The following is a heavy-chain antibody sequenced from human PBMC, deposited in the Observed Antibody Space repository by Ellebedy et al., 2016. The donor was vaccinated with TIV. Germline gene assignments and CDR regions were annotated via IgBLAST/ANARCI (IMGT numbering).Heavy chain of an antibody. J-gene: IGHJ4*02. D-gene: IGHD1-26*01. Sequence: ASVKVSCXTSGYTFTRYTVHWVRQAPGQGLEWMGWISAYNGNTNYAQKLQGRVTMTTDTSTSTAYMELSSLRSEDTAVYYCARGFLGQEGASDYWGQGTLVTVSS. CDR1: GYTFTRYT. V-gene: IGHV1-18*01. CDR2: ISAYNGNT. CDR3: ARGFLGQEGASDY.